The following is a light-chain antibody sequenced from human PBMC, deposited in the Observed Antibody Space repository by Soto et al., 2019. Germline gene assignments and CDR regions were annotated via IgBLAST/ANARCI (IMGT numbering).Light chain of an antibody. CDR3: QKDHSAPRT. CDR2: AAS. CDR1: QDISYY. J-gene: IGKJ1*01. V-gene: IGKV1-27*01. Sequence: DIQMTQSPSSLSASVGDRVTITCRANQDISYYLAWYQQKQGKVPKLLIYAASTLQSVVPSLFSGSGSGTDFTLYISSLQPEDIATYYCQKDHSAPRTFGQGTKVDIK.